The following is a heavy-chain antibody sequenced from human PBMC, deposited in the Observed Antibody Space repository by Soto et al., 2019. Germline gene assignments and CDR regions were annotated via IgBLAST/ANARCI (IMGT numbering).Heavy chain of an antibody. CDR1: GFTFSSHA. CDR3: AKDQGVLRYVDWLSHFDY. D-gene: IGHD3-9*01. Sequence: GGSLRLSCAASGFTFSSHAMSWVRQAPGKGLEWVSGIGGSGGNTYYSDSVKGRFTTSRDNSKNTLYLQMNSLRAEDTAVYYCAKDQGVLRYVDWLSHFDYWGQGTLVTVSS. CDR2: IGGSGGNT. V-gene: IGHV3-23*01. J-gene: IGHJ4*02.